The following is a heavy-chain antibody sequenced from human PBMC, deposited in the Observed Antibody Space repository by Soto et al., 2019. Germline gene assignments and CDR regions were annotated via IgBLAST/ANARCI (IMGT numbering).Heavy chain of an antibody. CDR1: GFTFSSYA. D-gene: IGHD1-1*01. Sequence: GGSLRLSCAASGFTFSSYAMNWVRQAPGRGLEWVSHISGSGGSTYYADSVKGRFTISRDNSKNTLFLQMNSLRAEDTAVYFCAKARERSPHDSWGQGILVTVSS. CDR2: ISGSGGST. CDR3: AKARERSPHDS. J-gene: IGHJ4*02. V-gene: IGHV3-23*01.